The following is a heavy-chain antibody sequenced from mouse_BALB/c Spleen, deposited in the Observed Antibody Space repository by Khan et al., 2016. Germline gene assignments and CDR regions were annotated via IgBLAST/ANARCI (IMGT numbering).Heavy chain of an antibody. J-gene: IGHJ3*01. D-gene: IGHD1-1*01. V-gene: IGHV4-1*02. CDR1: GFDFRRYW. Sequence: EVQLVESGGGLVQPGGSLKLSCAASGFDFRRYWMSWVRQAPGKGLEWIGEINPDSRTINYSPFLKDKFTISRDNAKSTLYLPMSKVRSEDTALYYCARAGYYGYLAYWGQGTLVSVSA. CDR2: INPDSRTI. CDR3: ARAGYYGYLAY.